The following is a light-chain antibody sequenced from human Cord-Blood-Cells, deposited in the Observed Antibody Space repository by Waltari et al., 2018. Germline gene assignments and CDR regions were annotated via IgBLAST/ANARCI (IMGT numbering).Light chain of an antibody. CDR1: SSDVGGYIY. V-gene: IGLV2-11*01. Sequence: QSALTQPRSVSGSPGPSVTISCTGTSSDVGGYIYVSWYQQHPGKAPKLMIYDVSKRPSGVPDRFSGSKSGNTASLTISGLQAEDEADYYCCSYAGSYTFDVVFGGGTKLTVL. CDR2: DVS. CDR3: CSYAGSYTFDVV. J-gene: IGLJ2*01.